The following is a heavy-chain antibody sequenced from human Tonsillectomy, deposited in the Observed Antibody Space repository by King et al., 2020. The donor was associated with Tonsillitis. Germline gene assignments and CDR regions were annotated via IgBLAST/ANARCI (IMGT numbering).Heavy chain of an antibody. D-gene: IGHD1-14*01. V-gene: IGHV3-64D*06. CDR3: TTTAH. Sequence: VQLVESGGGLVQPGGSLRLSCSASGFTFGDYAMHWVRQAPGKGLEYVSAISDNGGTTYHTDSVRGRFTISRDNSKNTLYLQMSSLRPEDTGVYYCTTTAHWGQGTLVTVSS. CDR2: ISDNGGTT. J-gene: IGHJ4*02. CDR1: GFTFGDYA.